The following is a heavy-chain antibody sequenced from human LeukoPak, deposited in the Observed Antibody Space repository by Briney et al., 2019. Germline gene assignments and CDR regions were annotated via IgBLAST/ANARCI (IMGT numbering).Heavy chain of an antibody. V-gene: IGHV3-30*04. CDR3: ASGYSSSCFDY. D-gene: IGHD6-13*01. CDR2: ISYDGSNK. J-gene: IGHJ4*02. Sequence: GRSLRLSCAASGFTFSNYAMHWVRQAPGKGLEWVASISYDGSNKYYADSVKGRFTISRDNSKNTLYLQMNSLRAEDTAVYYCASGYSSSCFDYWGQGTLVTVSS. CDR1: GFTFSNYA.